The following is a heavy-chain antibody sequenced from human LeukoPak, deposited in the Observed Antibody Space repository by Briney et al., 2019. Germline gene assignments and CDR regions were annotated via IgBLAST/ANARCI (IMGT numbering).Heavy chain of an antibody. CDR3: AKDIQQWLVPPFDY. J-gene: IGHJ4*02. CDR2: ISGSGGST. V-gene: IGHV3-23*01. Sequence: PGGSLRLSCAASGFTFRNYWMYWVRQAPGKGLEWVSAISGSGGSTYYADSVKGRFTISRDNSKNTLYLQMNSLRAEDTAVYYCAKDIQQWLVPPFDYWGQGTLVTVSS. D-gene: IGHD6-19*01. CDR1: GFTFRNYW.